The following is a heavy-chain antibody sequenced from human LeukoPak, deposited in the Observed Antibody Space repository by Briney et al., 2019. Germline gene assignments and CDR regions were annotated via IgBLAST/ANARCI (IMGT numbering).Heavy chain of an antibody. J-gene: IGHJ6*02. V-gene: IGHV3-30*04. D-gene: IGHD6-13*01. CDR3: AKDLPRWGSSWSNYYYYYGMDV. CDR2: ISYDGSNK. Sequence: GGSLRLSCAASGFTFSSYAMHWVRQAPGKGLEWVAVISYDGSNKYYADSVKGRFTISRDNSKNTLYLQMNSLRAEDTAVYYCAKDLPRWGSSWSNYYYYYGMDVWGQGTTVTVSS. CDR1: GFTFSSYA.